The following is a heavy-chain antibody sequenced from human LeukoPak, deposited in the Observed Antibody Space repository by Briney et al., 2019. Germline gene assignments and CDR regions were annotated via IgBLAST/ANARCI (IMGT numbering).Heavy chain of an antibody. J-gene: IGHJ4*02. CDR2: INPNSGGT. D-gene: IGHD6-19*01. CDR3: AREPPRITVAGTPDY. CDR1: GYTFTGYY. Sequence: GASVKVSCKASGYTFTGYYMHWVRQAPGQGLEWMEWINPNSGGTNHAQKFQGRVTMTRDTSISTAYMELSRLRSDDTAVYYCAREPPRITVAGTPDYWGQGTLVTVSS. V-gene: IGHV1-2*02.